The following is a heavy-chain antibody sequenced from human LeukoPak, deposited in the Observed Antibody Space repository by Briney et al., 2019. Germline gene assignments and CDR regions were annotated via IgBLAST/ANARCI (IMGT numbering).Heavy chain of an antibody. V-gene: IGHV3-64*04. J-gene: IGHJ4*02. CDR2: INSSGDKT. Sequence: PGGSLRLSCSGSGFTFSNYAIHWVRQAPGKGPEYVSVINSSGDKTYYADSVKGRFTVSRDNSKNTLYLQMNSLRAEDTAVYYCAKGLSVASSFFDYWGQGTLVTVSS. CDR3: AKGLSVASSFFDY. D-gene: IGHD2-15*01. CDR1: GFTFSNYA.